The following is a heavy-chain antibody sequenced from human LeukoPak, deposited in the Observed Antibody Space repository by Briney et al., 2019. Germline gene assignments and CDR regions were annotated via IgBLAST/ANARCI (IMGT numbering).Heavy chain of an antibody. V-gene: IGHV4-30-2*03. J-gene: IGHJ4*02. CDR2: IHDSGST. D-gene: IGHD5-24*01. CDR3: ARFYADRDGYNSFTGFDY. Sequence: SETLSLTCAVSGDSISSGGYSWSWIRQPPGKGLEWIAYIHDSGSTYYNPSLKSRVTISVDTSKNQFSLKLSSVTAADTAVYYCARFYADRDGYNSFTGFDYWGQGTLVTVSS. CDR1: GDSISSGGYS.